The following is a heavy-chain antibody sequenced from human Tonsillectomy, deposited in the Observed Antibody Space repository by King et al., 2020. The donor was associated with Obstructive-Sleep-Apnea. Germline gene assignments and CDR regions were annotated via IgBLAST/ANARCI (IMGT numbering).Heavy chain of an antibody. CDR2: IYYSGST. Sequence: LQLQESGPGLVKPSETLSLTCTVSGGSISSYYWSWIRQPPGKGLEWIGYIYYSGSTNYNPSLKSRVTISVDTSKNQFSLKLSSVTAADTAVYYCAREGIGGAFDIWGQGTMVTVSS. CDR1: GGSISSYY. D-gene: IGHD2/OR15-2a*01. J-gene: IGHJ3*02. CDR3: AREGIGGAFDI. V-gene: IGHV4-59*01.